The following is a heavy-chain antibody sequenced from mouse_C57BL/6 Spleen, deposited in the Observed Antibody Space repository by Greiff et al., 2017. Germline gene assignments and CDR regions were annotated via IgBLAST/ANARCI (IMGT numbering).Heavy chain of an antibody. CDR2: IDPENGDT. Sequence: VQLQQSGAELVRPGASVKLSCTASGFNIKDDYMHWVKQRPEQGLEWIGWIDPENGDTEYASKFQGKATITADTSSNTAYLQLSSLTSEDTAVYYCTTWGYTLAYWGQGTLVTVSA. V-gene: IGHV14-4*01. J-gene: IGHJ3*01. D-gene: IGHD3-1*01. CDR3: TTWGYTLAY. CDR1: GFNIKDDY.